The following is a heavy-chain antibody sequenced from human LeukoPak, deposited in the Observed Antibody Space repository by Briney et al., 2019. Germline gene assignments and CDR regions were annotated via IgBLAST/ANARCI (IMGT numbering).Heavy chain of an antibody. V-gene: IGHV4-38-2*02. J-gene: IGHJ5*02. D-gene: IGHD6-13*01. CDR3: ARAYSSSWYFNWFDP. CDR1: GYSISSGYF. Sequence: SQTLSLTCIVSGYSISSGYFWGCIRQPPGKGLEWIGTIYHSGGTYYNASLESRVTISVDTSKNQFTLKLSAVTAADTAVYYGARAYSSSWYFNWFDPWGQGTLVTVSS. CDR2: IYHSGGT.